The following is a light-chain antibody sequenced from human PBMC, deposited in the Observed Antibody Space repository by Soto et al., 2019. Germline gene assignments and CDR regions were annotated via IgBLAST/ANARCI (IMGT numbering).Light chain of an antibody. CDR1: QSVSGGY. CDR3: QQYNNWPPTWT. V-gene: IGKV3-20*01. Sequence: EIVLTQSPGTLSLSPVEVATLSFMASQSVSGGYLAWYQQKPGRAPKLLIYTTSSRATDIPDRFSGSGSGTDFTLTISRLEPEDLAVYYCQQYNNWPPTWTFGQGTKVDIK. J-gene: IGKJ1*01. CDR2: TTS.